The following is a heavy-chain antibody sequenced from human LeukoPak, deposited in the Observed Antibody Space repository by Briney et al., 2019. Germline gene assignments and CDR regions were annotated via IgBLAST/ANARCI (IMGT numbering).Heavy chain of an antibody. V-gene: IGHV1-2*02. CDR1: GYTFTGYY. J-gene: IGHJ4*02. CDR2: INPNSGGT. CDR3: ARSVVGAAWVDY. Sequence: ASVKVSCKASGYTFTGYYMHWVRQAPRQGLEWMGWINPNSGGTNYAQKFQGRVTMTRDTSISTAYMELSRLRSDDTAVYYCARSVVGAAWVDYWGQGTLVTVSS. D-gene: IGHD2-15*01.